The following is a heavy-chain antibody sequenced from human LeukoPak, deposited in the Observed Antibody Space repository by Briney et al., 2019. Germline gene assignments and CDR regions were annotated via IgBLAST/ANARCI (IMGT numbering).Heavy chain of an antibody. CDR2: IIPIFGTA. CDR1: GGTFSSYA. V-gene: IGHV1-69*01. D-gene: IGHD1-1*01. CDR3: ARGNGLENWFDP. J-gene: IGHJ5*02. Sequence: SVKVSCKASGGTFSSYAISWVRQAPGQGLEWMGGIIPIFGTADYAQKFQGRVTITADESTSTAYMELSSLRSEDTAVYYCARGNGLENWFDPWGQGTLVTVSP.